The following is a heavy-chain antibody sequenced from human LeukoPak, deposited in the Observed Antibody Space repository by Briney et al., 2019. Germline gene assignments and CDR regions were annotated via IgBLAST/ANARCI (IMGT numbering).Heavy chain of an antibody. Sequence: NSSQTLSLTCTVSGGSISSGGYYWSWIRQHPGKGLEWIGYIYYSGSTNYNPSLKSRVTISVDTSKNQFSLKLSSVTAADTAVYYCARHVRGVATIPHPDDAFDIWGQGTMVAVSS. CDR3: ARHVRGVATIPHPDDAFDI. J-gene: IGHJ3*02. V-gene: IGHV4-31*03. D-gene: IGHD5-12*01. CDR2: IYYSGST. CDR1: GGSISSGGYY.